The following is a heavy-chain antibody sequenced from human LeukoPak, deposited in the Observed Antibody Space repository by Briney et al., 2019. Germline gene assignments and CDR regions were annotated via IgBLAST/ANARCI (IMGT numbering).Heavy chain of an antibody. V-gene: IGHV3-23*01. D-gene: IGHD3-9*01. CDR1: GFTFSNYA. CDR2: IGNSVNTT. CDR3: ARGQAFDWFYYYYGMDV. J-gene: IGHJ6*02. Sequence: GGSLRLSCAASGFTFSNYALSWVRQAPGKGLEWVSSIGNSVNTTHYADSVKGRFTISRDNSKNTLYLQMNSLRAEDTAIYYCARGQAFDWFYYYYGMDVWGLGTTVIVSS.